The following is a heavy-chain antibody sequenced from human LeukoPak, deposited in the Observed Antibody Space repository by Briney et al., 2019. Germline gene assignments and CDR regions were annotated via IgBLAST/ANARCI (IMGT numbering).Heavy chain of an antibody. Sequence: GGSLRLSCAASGFTFSSYGMHWARQAPGKGLEWVAVIWYDGSNKYYADSVKGRFTISRDNSKSTLYLQMNSPRAEDTAVYYCARAPAWQWPRAIFDFWGQGTPVTVSS. CDR3: ARAPAWQWPRAIFDF. J-gene: IGHJ4*02. CDR1: GFTFSSYG. CDR2: IWYDGSNK. V-gene: IGHV3-33*01. D-gene: IGHD6-19*01.